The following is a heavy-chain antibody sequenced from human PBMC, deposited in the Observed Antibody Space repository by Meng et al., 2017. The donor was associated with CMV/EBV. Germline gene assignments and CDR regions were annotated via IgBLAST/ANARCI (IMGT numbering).Heavy chain of an antibody. CDR1: GGTFSSYA. V-gene: IGHV1-69*05. J-gene: IGHJ6*02. CDR2: IIPIFGTA. CDR3: ASILGSFGGGGNYADYYYGMDV. Sequence: SVKVSCKASGGTFSSYAISWVRQAPGQGLEWMGGIIPIFGTANYAQKFQGRVTITTDESTSTAYMELRSLRFEDTAVYYCASILGSFGGGGNYADYYYGMDVWGQGTTVTVSS. D-gene: IGHD1-7*01.